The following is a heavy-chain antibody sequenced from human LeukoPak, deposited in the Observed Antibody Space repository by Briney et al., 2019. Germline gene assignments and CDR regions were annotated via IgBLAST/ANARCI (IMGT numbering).Heavy chain of an antibody. CDR2: INSDGSIT. V-gene: IGHV3-74*01. Sequence: GGSLRLSCAASGFTFSSYSMNWVRQVPGKGLVWVSRINSDGSITTYAGSVKGRFTISRDNAKNTLYLQMNSLRVEDTAVYYCAGGISATGGGWGQGTMVTVSS. CDR3: AGGISATGGG. D-gene: IGHD6-13*01. J-gene: IGHJ3*01. CDR1: GFTFSSYS.